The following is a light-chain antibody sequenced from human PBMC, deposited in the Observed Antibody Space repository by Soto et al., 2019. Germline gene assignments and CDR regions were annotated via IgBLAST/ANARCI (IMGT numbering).Light chain of an antibody. V-gene: IGKV1-5*01. J-gene: IGKJ1*01. CDR3: QQYDTYST. Sequence: DIQMTPSPSTLSASVGARVTITCWASQSISNRLAWYHQKPGKTPNLLIYDASNVGSGVPSRFSGSGSGTEFTLTISSLQPDDFATYYCQQYDTYSTFGQGTKVDIK. CDR1: QSISNR. CDR2: DAS.